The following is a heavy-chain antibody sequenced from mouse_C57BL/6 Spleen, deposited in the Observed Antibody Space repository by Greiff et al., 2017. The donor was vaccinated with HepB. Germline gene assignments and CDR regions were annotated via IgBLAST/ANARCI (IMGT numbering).Heavy chain of an antibody. Sequence: QVQLQQPGAELVRPGSSVKLSCKASGYTFTSYWMHWVKQRPIQGLEWIGNIDPSDSETHYNQKFKDKATLTVDKSSSTAYMQISSLTSEDSAVYYCARYYYGWYFDVWGTGTTVTVSS. CDR3: ARYYYGWYFDV. CDR1: GYTFTSYW. V-gene: IGHV1-52*01. D-gene: IGHD1-1*01. J-gene: IGHJ1*03. CDR2: IDPSDSET.